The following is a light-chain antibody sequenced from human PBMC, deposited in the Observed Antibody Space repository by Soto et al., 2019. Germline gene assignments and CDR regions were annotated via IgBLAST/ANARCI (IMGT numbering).Light chain of an antibody. J-gene: IGKJ3*01. CDR2: DAS. Sequence: EIVLTQSPATLSLSPGERATLSCRASQSVSTYFAWYQQKPGQAPRLLINDASNRATGIPARFSGNGSGTDFTLIISSLEPEDFAVYYCQQRGSWPRTFGPGTKVDIK. CDR3: QQRGSWPRT. CDR1: QSVSTY. V-gene: IGKV3-11*01.